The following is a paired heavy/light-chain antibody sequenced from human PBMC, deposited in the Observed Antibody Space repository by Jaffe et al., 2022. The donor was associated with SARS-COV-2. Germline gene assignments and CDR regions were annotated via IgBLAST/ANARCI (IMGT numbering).Light chain of an antibody. CDR2: GNS. V-gene: IGLV1-40*01. Sequence: QSVLTQPPSVSGAPGQRVTISCTGSSSNIGAGYDVHWYQQLPGTAPKLLIYGNSNRPSGVPDRFSGSKSGTSASLAISGLQAEDEADYYCQSYDSSLSGYVFGTGTKVTVL. CDR1: SSNIGAGYD. CDR3: QSYDSSLSGYV. J-gene: IGLJ1*01.
Heavy chain of an antibody. D-gene: IGHD3-16*02. V-gene: IGHV3-73*01. CDR3: TRQNLRLGELSFETSDYYYGMDV. CDR1: GFTFSGSA. J-gene: IGHJ6*02. CDR2: IRSKANSYAT. Sequence: EVQLVESGGGLVQPGGSLKLSCAASGFTFSGSAMHWVRQASGKGLEWVGRIRSKANSYATAYAASVKGRFTISRDDSKNTAYLQMNSLKTEDTAVYYCTRQNLRLGELSFETSDYYYGMDVWGQGTTVTVSS.